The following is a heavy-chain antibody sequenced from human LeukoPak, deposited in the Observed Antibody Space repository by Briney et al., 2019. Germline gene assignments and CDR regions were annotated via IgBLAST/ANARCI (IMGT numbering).Heavy chain of an antibody. CDR3: ARASYCSSTSCDGWFDP. CDR1: GGTFSSYA. Sequence: SVKVSCKASGGTFSSYAISWVRQAPGQGLEWMGGVIPIFGTANYAQKFQGRVTITTDESTSTAYMELSSLRSEDTAVYYCARASYCSSTSCDGWFDPWGQGTLVTVSS. D-gene: IGHD2-2*01. V-gene: IGHV1-69*05. J-gene: IGHJ5*02. CDR2: VIPIFGTA.